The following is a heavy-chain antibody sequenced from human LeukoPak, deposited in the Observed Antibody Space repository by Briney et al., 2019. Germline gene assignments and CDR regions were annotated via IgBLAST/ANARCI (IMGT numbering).Heavy chain of an antibody. D-gene: IGHD2-2*01. J-gene: IGHJ5*02. CDR3: AREVGSSTRYNWFDP. V-gene: IGHV1-18*01. Sequence: AASVKVSCKASGYTCTSYGISWVRQAPGQGLEWMGWISAYNGNTNYAQKLQGRVTMTTDTSTSTAYMELRSLRSDDTAVYYCAREVGSSTRYNWFDPWGQGTLVTVSS. CDR1: GYTCTSYG. CDR2: ISAYNGNT.